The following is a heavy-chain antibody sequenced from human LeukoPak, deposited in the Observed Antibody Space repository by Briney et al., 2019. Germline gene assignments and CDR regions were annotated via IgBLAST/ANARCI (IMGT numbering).Heavy chain of an antibody. CDR1: GFIFNDFW. V-gene: IGHV3-7*01. CDR2: IRQDGGAK. J-gene: IGHJ4*02. CDR3: APPPIAATGN. D-gene: IGHD6-13*01. Sequence: GGSLKLSCTASGFIFNDFWMSWVRQAPGEGLEWVANIRQDGGAKNYVDSVKGRFTISRDNAKKSLYLQMNSLRAEDTAVYYCAPPPIAATGNWGQGSLVTVSS.